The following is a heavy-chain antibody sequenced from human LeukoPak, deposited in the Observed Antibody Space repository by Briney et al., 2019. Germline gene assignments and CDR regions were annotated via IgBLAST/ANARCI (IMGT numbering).Heavy chain of an antibody. CDR3: AKAPVTSCRGAYCYPFDS. V-gene: IGHV3-30*18. CDR2: ISYDGSNK. CDR1: GFTFSSYA. Sequence: QPGGSLRLSCAASGFTFSSYAMHWVRQAPGKGLEWVALISYDGSNKYYADSVKGRFTISRDNSKNTLYLQMNSLRAEDAAVYFCAKAPVTSCRGAYCYPFDSWGQGTLVTVSS. D-gene: IGHD2-21*01. J-gene: IGHJ4*02.